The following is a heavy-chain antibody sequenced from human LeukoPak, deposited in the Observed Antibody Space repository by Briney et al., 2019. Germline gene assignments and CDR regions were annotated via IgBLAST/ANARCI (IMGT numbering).Heavy chain of an antibody. CDR1: GDSVSSNSAA. V-gene: IGHV6-1*01. CDR3: ARVGCSGGNCYSIRNAFDI. J-gene: IGHJ3*02. D-gene: IGHD2-15*01. Sequence: SQTLSLTCAISGDSVSSNSAAWNWIRQSPSRGLEWLGRTHYRSKWYNDYAVSVKSRITINPDTPKNQFSLQLNSVTPEDTAVYYCARVGCSGGNCYSIRNAFDIWGQGTMVTVSS. CDR2: THYRSKWYN.